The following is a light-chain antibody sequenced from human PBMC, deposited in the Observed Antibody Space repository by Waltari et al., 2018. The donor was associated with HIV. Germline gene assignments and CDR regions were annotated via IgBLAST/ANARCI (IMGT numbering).Light chain of an antibody. CDR1: QSLGNN. CDR3: QQYSDWPLT. Sequence: EVLMMQSPATLSVSLGIRVTLSCRANQSLGNNVAWYQQRPGQAPRLLGYEASTRAPDIPTRFTGSGSGTKFTLTIISLQSEDFGVYFCQQYSDWPLTFGGGTKVEI. J-gene: IGKJ4*01. CDR2: EAS. V-gene: IGKV3-15*01.